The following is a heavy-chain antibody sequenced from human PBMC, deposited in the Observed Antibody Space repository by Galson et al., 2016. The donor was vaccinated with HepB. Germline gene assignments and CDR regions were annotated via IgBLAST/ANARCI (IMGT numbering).Heavy chain of an antibody. CDR3: ARNFYDGRCHYIDY. CDR2: SRDRAHSYTT. J-gene: IGHJ4*02. V-gene: IGHV3-72*01. CDR1: GFTFSDYY. D-gene: IGHD3-22*01. Sequence: SLRLSCAASGFTFSDYYMDWVRQAPGKGLEWVGRSRDRAHSYTTEYATSVKGRFVISRDESENSLYLQMNSLKTEDTAVYSCARNFYDGRCHYIDYWGQGTLVTVSS.